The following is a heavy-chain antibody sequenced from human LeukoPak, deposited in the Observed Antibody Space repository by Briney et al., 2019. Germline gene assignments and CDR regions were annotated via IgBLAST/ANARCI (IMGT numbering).Heavy chain of an antibody. CDR3: AREALNYDFWSGYYLGDAFDI. Sequence: GASVKVSCKASGGTFSSYAISWVRQAPGQGLEWMGGIIPIFGTANYAQKFQGRVTITADESTSTAHMELSSLRSEDTAVYYCAREALNYDFWSGYYLGDAFDIWGQGTMVTVPS. J-gene: IGHJ3*02. CDR2: IIPIFGTA. CDR1: GGTFSSYA. V-gene: IGHV1-69*13. D-gene: IGHD3-3*01.